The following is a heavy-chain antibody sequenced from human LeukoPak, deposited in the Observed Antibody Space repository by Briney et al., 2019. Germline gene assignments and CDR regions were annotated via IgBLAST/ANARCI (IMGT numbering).Heavy chain of an antibody. J-gene: IGHJ5*02. D-gene: IGHD6-19*01. CDR2: IYYSGST. V-gene: IGHV4-59*01. Sequence: PSETLSLTCTVSGGSISSYYWSWIRQPPGKGLEWIGYIYYSGSTNYNPSLKSRVTISVDTSKNQFSLELSSVTAADTAVYYCARWISGWNWFDPWGQGTLVTVSS. CDR1: GGSISSYY. CDR3: ARWISGWNWFDP.